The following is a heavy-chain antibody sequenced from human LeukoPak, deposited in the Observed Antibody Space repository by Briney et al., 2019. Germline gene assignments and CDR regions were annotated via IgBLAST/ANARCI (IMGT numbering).Heavy chain of an antibody. D-gene: IGHD3-22*01. V-gene: IGHV1-46*01. CDR2: INPRGGST. CDR1: GYTFTSYY. CDR3: ARDYYDSSGYITGMDV. J-gene: IGHJ6*02. Sequence: ASVKVSCKASGYTFTSYYMHWVRQAPGQGLEWMGIINPRGGSTSYAQKFQGRVTMTRDTSTSTVYMELSSLRSEDTAVYYCARDYYDSSGYITGMDVWGQGTTVTVSS.